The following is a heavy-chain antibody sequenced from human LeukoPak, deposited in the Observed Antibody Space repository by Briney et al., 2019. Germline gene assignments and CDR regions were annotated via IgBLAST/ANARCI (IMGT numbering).Heavy chain of an antibody. Sequence: SETLSLTCAVSGGSISSSNWWSWIRQPPGQGLEWIGEINHSGSTNYNPSLKSRVTISVDTSKNQFSLKLSSVTAADTAVYYCAGHAGAVAAFYYYYMDVWGKGTTVTISS. CDR1: GGSISSSNW. D-gene: IGHD6-19*01. V-gene: IGHV4-4*02. J-gene: IGHJ6*03. CDR2: INHSGST. CDR3: AGHAGAVAAFYYYYMDV.